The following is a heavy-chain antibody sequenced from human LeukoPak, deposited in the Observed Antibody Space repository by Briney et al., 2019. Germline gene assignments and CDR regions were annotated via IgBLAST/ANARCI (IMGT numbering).Heavy chain of an antibody. Sequence: PGGSLRLSCVASGFTFSSYSMSWVRQAPGKGLEWVSYISSGSSTIYYADSVKGRFTISRDNAKNSLYLQMNSLRAEDTAVYYCARDRVWSGYHYFDYWGQGTLVTVSS. D-gene: IGHD3-3*01. J-gene: IGHJ4*02. CDR1: GFTFSSYS. V-gene: IGHV3-48*01. CDR2: ISSGSSTI. CDR3: ARDRVWSGYHYFDY.